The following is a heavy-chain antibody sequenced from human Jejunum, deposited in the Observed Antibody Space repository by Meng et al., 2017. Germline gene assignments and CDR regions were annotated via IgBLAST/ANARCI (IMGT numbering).Heavy chain of an antibody. D-gene: IGHD2-2*01. CDR3: ARAIGVVIMEADY. CDR1: GYTVTNYA. CDR2: INAGNGDT. J-gene: IGHJ4*02. V-gene: IGHV1-3*01. Sequence: QVQLGESGAEVKKPGASVKVSCKAAGYTVTNYAMNLVRQAPGQRPEWMGWINAGNGDTKYLQKFQGRVTITRDTSASTAYMELSSLRSEDTAVYYCARAIGVVIMEADYWGQGTLVTVSS.